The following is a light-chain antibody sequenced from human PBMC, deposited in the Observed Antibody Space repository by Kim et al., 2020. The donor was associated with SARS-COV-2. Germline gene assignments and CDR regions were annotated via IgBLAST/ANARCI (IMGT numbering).Light chain of an antibody. V-gene: IGKV4-1*01. CDR1: QVVLHISYNNNY. CDR2: WAS. Sequence: ATTNCKSRQVVLHISYNNNYLPWYQQKPGRPPKLVISWASTRESGVPDRFSGSGSGTEFTLTIDSLQAEDVALYYCEQYYRSPYTFGQGTKLEI. CDR3: EQYYRSPYT. J-gene: IGKJ2*01.